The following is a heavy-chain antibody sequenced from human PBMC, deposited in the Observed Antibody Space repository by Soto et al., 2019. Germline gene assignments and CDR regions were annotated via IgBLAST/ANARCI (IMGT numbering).Heavy chain of an antibody. D-gene: IGHD4-17*01. CDR2: IYYSGST. V-gene: IGHV4-59*01. CDR1: GGSISSYY. J-gene: IGHJ5*02. Sequence: QVQLQESGPGLVKPSETLSLTCTVSGGSISSYYWSWIRQPPGKGLEWIGYIYYSGSTNYNPSLKSRVTISVDTATNQFSLKLSSVTAADTAVYYCARDLGDYGDGGESRLWNWFDPWGQGTLVTVSS. CDR3: ARDLGDYGDGGESRLWNWFDP.